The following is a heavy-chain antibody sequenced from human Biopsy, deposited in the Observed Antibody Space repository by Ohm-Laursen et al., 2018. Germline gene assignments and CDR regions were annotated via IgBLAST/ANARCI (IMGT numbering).Heavy chain of an antibody. D-gene: IGHD3-22*01. CDR3: ARDRGYYSDRTVPGYFDL. CDR1: GDSISSYY. V-gene: IGHV4-59*01. CDR2: VYCTEIT. J-gene: IGHJ2*01. Sequence: SVTLSLTCTVSGDSISSYYWSWIRQRPGQGLQWIVYVYCTEITDYNPSLQSRATITVDTSKYLFFLRLRSVTPADTAIYYCARDRGYYSDRTVPGYFDLWGRGTLVTVSS.